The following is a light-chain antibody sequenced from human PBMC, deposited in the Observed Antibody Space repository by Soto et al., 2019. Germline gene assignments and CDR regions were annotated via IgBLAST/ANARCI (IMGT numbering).Light chain of an antibody. J-gene: IGKJ1*01. Sequence: EMLLSQSPANLYLSPGSRASPPCTATQSLSSNFLAWYQQKPGQPPRLLIYDSPTRATGFPDRFSGSGSGTDFTLTIIRLEPEDFAVYYCKQDDITPWTFVQGTKVDIK. V-gene: IGKV3-20*01. CDR1: QSLSSNF. CDR3: KQDDITPWT. CDR2: DSP.